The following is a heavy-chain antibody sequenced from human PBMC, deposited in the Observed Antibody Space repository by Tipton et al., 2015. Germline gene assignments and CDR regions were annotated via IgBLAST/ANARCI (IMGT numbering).Heavy chain of an antibody. CDR2: ISESGGNT. D-gene: IGHD1-1*01. J-gene: IGHJ4*02. V-gene: IGHV3-23*01. Sequence: SLRLSCAASGFTFDDYAMHWVRQVPGKGLEWVSSISESGGNTDYADSVKGRFTISRDNSNNTLYLQMSSLRPEDTAVYYCAKQFLDADWGQGTLVTVSP. CDR1: GFTFDDYA. CDR3: AKQFLDAD.